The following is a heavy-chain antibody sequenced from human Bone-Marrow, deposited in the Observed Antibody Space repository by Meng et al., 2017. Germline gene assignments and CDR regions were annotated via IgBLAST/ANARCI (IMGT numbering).Heavy chain of an antibody. D-gene: IGHD6-6*01. J-gene: IGHJ4*02. CDR3: ASSIATRPVADY. Sequence: EVQLLESGGGLVQPGGSLRLSCAASGITVSSNYMSWVRQAPGKGLEWVSVIYSGGSTYYADSVKGRFTISRDNSKNTLYLQMNSLRAEDTAVYYCASSIATRPVADYWGQGTLVTVSS. V-gene: IGHV3-66*01. CDR1: GITVSSNY. CDR2: IYSGGST.